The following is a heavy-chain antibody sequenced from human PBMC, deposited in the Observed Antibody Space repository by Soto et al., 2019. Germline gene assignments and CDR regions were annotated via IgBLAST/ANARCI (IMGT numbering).Heavy chain of an antibody. CDR1: GGSIRSGGYY. CDR3: ARGPTVVTLGYYYYGMDV. CDR2: IYYSGST. V-gene: IGHV4-31*03. J-gene: IGHJ6*02. D-gene: IGHD4-17*01. Sequence: TSETLSLTCPVSGGSIRSGGYYWSWIRQHPGKGLEWIGYIYYSGSTYYNPSLKSRVTISVDTSKNQFSLKLSSVTAADTAVYYCARGPTVVTLGYYYYGMDVWGQGTTVTVSS.